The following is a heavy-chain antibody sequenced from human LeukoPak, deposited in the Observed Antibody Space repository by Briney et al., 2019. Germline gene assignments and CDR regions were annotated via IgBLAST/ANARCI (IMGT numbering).Heavy chain of an antibody. D-gene: IGHD6-19*01. CDR2: IKQDGSEK. J-gene: IGHJ4*02. V-gene: IGHV3-7*03. CDR3: ARDRDWYSFNS. CDR1: GFTFSSYW. Sequence: GGSLRLSCTASGFTFSSYWMDWIRQAPGKGLEWVANIKQDGSEKYYVDSVKGRFTISRDNAKNSLYLQMNSLRAEDTAVYYCARDRDWYSFNSWGQGTLVTVSS.